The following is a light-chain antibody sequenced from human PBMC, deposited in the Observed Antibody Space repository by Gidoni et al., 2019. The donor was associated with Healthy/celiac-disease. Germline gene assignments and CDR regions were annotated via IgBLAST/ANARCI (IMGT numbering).Light chain of an antibody. CDR3: QQYYSTPRT. J-gene: IGKJ1*01. Sequence: DIVMTQSPDSLAVSLGERATINSKSSQSVLYSSNNKNYLAWYQQKPGQPPKLLIYWASTRESGVPDRFSGSGSGTDFTLTISSLQAEDVAVYYCQQYYSTPRTFXQXTKVEIK. V-gene: IGKV4-1*01. CDR2: WAS. CDR1: QSVLYSSNNKNY.